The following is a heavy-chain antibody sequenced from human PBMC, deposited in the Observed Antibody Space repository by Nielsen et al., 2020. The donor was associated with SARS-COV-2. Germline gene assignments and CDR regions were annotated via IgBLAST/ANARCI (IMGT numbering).Heavy chain of an antibody. Sequence: SETLSLTCAVSGGSISSGGYSWSWIRQPPGKGLEWIGYIYYSGSTYYNPSLKSRVTMSVDTSKNQFSLKLSSVTAADTAVYYCASIGVLGMDVWGQGTTVTVSS. CDR1: GGSISSGGYS. D-gene: IGHD2-8*01. CDR2: IYYSGST. CDR3: ASIGVLGMDV. V-gene: IGHV4-30-2*01. J-gene: IGHJ6*02.